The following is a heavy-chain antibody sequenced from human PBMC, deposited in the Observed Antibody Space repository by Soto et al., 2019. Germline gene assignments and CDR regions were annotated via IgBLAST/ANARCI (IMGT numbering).Heavy chain of an antibody. V-gene: IGHV3-23*01. Sequence: PGGSLRLSCAASGFTFSSYAMSWVRQAPGKGLEWVSIISTTGGTTYYADSVKGRFTISRDNSENTLYLQMNGLRAEDTAVYYCAMGAPCRGRIDYWGQGTLVTVSS. CDR2: ISTTGGTT. J-gene: IGHJ4*02. CDR3: AMGAPCRGRIDY. CDR1: GFTFSSYA. D-gene: IGHD1-26*01.